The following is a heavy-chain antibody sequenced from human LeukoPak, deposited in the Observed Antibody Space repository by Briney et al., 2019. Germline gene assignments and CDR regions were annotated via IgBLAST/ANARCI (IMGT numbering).Heavy chain of an antibody. D-gene: IGHD6-19*01. J-gene: IGHJ4*02. V-gene: IGHV3-21*01. CDR1: GFTFSIYS. Sequence: GGSLRFSCAASGFTFSIYSMNWVRQAPGKGLEWVSSISSSSNYINHADSVKGRFTISRDNAKNSLYLQMNSLRAEDTAVYYCARELVAVSDTVGDFWGQGTLVTVSS. CDR3: ARELVAVSDTVGDF. CDR2: ISSSSNYI.